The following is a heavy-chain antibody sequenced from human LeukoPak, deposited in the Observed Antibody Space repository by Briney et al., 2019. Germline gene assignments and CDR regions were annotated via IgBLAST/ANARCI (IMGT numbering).Heavy chain of an antibody. D-gene: IGHD6-19*01. CDR3: ARDPPSSGWAFDY. CDR1: GVSFSTYA. CDR2: IWHDGSNE. V-gene: IGHV3-33*01. Sequence: GTSLRLSCAASGVSFSTYAMHWVRKAPGTGPGRVAMIWHDGSNEYYSDSVKGRFTISRDNSKNTMDLQMNSLRAEETAVYYCARDPPSSGWAFDYWGQGMLVTVSP. J-gene: IGHJ4*02.